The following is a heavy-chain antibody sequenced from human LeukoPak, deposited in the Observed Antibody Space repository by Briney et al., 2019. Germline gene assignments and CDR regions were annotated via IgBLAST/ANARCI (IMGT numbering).Heavy chain of an antibody. D-gene: IGHD6-19*01. CDR3: ARDEYSSGWYFTYYYYYGMDV. V-gene: IGHV1-2*02. CDR2: INPKSGGT. J-gene: IGHJ6*02. CDR1: GYTFTGYY. Sequence: ASVKVSCKASGYTFTGYYMHWVRPAPGQGLEWMGWINPKSGGTNYAQKFQGRVTMTRDTSIGTAYMELSRLRSDDTAVYYCARDEYSSGWYFTYYYYYGMDVWGQGTTVTVSS.